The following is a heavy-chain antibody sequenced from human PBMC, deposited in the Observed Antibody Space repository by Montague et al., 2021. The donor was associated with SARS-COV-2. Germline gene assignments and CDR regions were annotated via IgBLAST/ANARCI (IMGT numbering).Heavy chain of an antibody. CDR2: IWYDGSNK. CDR3: ARESSSRHGMDV. V-gene: IGHV3-33*01. Sequence: SLRLSCAASGFIFSNYGMNWVRQAPGKGLEWVAVIWYDGSNKYYADSVKGRFTISRDNSKKMLYLQMNSLRAEDTAVYYCARESSSRHGMDVWGHGTTVTVSS. J-gene: IGHJ6*02. D-gene: IGHD6-13*01. CDR1: GFIFSNYG.